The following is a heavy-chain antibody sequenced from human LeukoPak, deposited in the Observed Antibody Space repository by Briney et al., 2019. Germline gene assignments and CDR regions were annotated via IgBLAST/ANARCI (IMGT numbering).Heavy chain of an antibody. CDR1: GGSISSTSYY. V-gene: IGHV4-39*07. Sequence: ASETLSLTCTVSGGSISSTSYYWGWIRQPPGKGLEWIGSVFYSGSTSYNPSLKSRITISLDTSKNQFSLKLSSVTAADTAVYYCAKMEVPAAILGYWGQGTLVTVSS. CDR3: AKMEVPAAILGY. D-gene: IGHD2-2*01. CDR2: VFYSGST. J-gene: IGHJ4*02.